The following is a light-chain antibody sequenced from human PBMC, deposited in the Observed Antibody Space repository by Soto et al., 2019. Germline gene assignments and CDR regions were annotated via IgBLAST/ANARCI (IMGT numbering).Light chain of an antibody. V-gene: IGLV2-14*01. J-gene: IGLJ1*01. CDR2: DVS. CDR1: SSDVGAYNS. CDR3: SSYTSSSTLV. Sequence: QSALTQPASVSGSPGQSISISCNGTSSDVGAYNSVAWYQHNPGKAPKLMIYDVSNRPSGVSSRFSGSKSANTASLSISGLQADDEADYYCSSYTSSSTLVFGTGTKLTVL.